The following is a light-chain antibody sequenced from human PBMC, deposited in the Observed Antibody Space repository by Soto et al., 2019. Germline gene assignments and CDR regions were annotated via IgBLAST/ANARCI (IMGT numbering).Light chain of an antibody. Sequence: QSALTQPASVSGSPGQSITSSCTGTSSDVGGYNYVSWYQQHPGKAPKLMIYDVSNRPSGVSNRFSGSKSGNTASLTISGLQAEDEADYYCSSYTSSSTYVVFGGGTNLTVL. CDR3: SSYTSSSTYVV. CDR2: DVS. J-gene: IGLJ2*01. V-gene: IGLV2-14*01. CDR1: SSDVGGYNY.